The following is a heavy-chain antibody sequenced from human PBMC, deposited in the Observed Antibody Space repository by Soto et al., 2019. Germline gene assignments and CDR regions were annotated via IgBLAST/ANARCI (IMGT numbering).Heavy chain of an antibody. CDR1: GGSFSGYY. V-gene: IGHV4-34*01. CDR2: INHSGST. CDR3: ARGRGAAAGTNFDY. Sequence: SETLSLTCAVYGGSFSGYYWSWIRQPPGKGLEWIGEINHSGSTNYNPSLKSRVTISVDTSKNQFSLKLSSVTAADTAVYYCARGRGAAAGTNFDYWGQGTLVTVS. J-gene: IGHJ4*02. D-gene: IGHD6-13*01.